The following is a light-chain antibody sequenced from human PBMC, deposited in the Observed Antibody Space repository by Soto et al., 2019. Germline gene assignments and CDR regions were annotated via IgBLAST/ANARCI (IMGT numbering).Light chain of an antibody. Sequence: DIQMTQSPSTLSASVGDRVTITCRASQSISSWLAWYQQKPGKAPKLLIYDASSLESGVPSRFRGSGSGTDFTLTISSLPPEDFAPYYCQQSYSTLWTVGQGDKVDIK. CDR1: QSISSW. CDR3: QQSYSTLWT. CDR2: DAS. J-gene: IGKJ1*01. V-gene: IGKV1-5*01.